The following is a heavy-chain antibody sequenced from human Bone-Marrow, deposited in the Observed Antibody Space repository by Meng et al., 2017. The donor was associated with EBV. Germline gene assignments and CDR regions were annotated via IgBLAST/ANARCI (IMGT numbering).Heavy chain of an antibody. CDR2: IWYDGSNK. V-gene: IGHV3-33*08. CDR3: ARASSRYCSSTSCSLGY. CDR1: GFTFSSYG. D-gene: IGHD2-2*01. J-gene: IGHJ4*02. Sequence: VQLLESGGGLVQPGGSLRLSCSASGFTFSSYGMHWVRQAPGKGLEWVAVIWYDGSNKYYADSVKGRFTTSRDNSKNTLYLQMNSLRAEDTAVYYCARASSRYCSSTSCSLGYWGQGTLGTVSS.